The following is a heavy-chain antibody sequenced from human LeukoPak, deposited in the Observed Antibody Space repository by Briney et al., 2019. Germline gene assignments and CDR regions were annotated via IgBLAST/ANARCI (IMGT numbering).Heavy chain of an antibody. CDR2: INHSGST. CDR1: GGSFSGYY. D-gene: IGHD6-13*01. CDR3: ARVLAAAGNNWFDP. Sequence: SETLSLTCAVYGGSFSGYYWSWIRQPPGKGLEWIGEINHSGSTNYNPSLKSRVTISVDTSKNQFSLKLTSVTAADTAVYYCARVLAAAGNNWFDPWGQGTLVTVSS. J-gene: IGHJ5*02. V-gene: IGHV4-34*01.